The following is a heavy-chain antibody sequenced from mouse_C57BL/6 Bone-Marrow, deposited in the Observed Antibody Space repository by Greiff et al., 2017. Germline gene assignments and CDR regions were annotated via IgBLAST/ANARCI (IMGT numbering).Heavy chain of an antibody. Sequence: QVQLQQSGAELARPGASVKLSCKASGYTFTSYGISWVKQRTGQGIEWIGEIYPRSGNTYYNEKFKGKATLTADKSSSTAYMELRSLTSEDSAVYFCARSGLLFAYWGQGTLVTVSA. J-gene: IGHJ3*01. CDR3: ARSGLLFAY. CDR1: GYTFTSYG. CDR2: IYPRSGNT. D-gene: IGHD3-3*01. V-gene: IGHV1-81*01.